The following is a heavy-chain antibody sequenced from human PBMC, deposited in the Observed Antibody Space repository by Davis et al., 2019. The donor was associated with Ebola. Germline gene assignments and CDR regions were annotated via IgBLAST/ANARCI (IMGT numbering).Heavy chain of an antibody. D-gene: IGHD7-27*01. V-gene: IGHV3-74*01. CDR2: INSDGSST. CDR3: ARALTGDPSYGMDV. CDR1: GFTFSSYW. J-gene: IGHJ6*02. Sequence: GESLKLSCAASGFTFSSYWMHWVRQAPGKGLVWVSRINSDGSSTSYADSVKGRFTISRDNAKNTLYLQMNSLRAEDTAVYYCARALTGDPSYGMDVWGQGTTVTVSS.